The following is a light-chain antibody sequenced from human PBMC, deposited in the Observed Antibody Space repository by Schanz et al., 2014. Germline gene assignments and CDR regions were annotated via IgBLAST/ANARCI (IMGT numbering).Light chain of an antibody. CDR1: QSVSSSY. V-gene: IGKV3-20*01. CDR3: QHYNTYSSWT. Sequence: EIVLTQSPGTLSVSPGERATLSCRASQSVSSSYLAWYQQKPGQAPRLLIYGASSRATGIPDRFSGSGSGTEFTLTISSLQPDDFATYYCQHYNTYSSWTFGQGTKVEIK. CDR2: GAS. J-gene: IGKJ1*01.